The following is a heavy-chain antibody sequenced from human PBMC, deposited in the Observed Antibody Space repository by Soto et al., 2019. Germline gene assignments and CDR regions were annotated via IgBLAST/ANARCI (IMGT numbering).Heavy chain of an antibody. D-gene: IGHD3-3*01. CDR1: GFTFSSYE. CDR2: ISSSGSTI. Sequence: RLSCAASGFTFSSYEMNWVRQAPGKGLEWVSYISSSGSTIYYADSVKGRFTISRDNAKNSLYLQMNSLRAEDTAVYYCARDRILWSGSRKPYGMDVWGQGTTVTVSS. J-gene: IGHJ6*02. V-gene: IGHV3-48*03. CDR3: ARDRILWSGSRKPYGMDV.